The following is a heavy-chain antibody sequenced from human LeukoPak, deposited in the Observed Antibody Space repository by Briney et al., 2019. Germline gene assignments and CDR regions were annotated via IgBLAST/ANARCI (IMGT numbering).Heavy chain of an antibody. CDR3: AGATVTGSPYGMDV. CDR2: MNPNSGNT. J-gene: IGHJ6*02. Sequence: ASVKVSRKASGYTFTSYDINWVRQATGQGLEWMGWMNPNSGNTGYAQKFQGRVTMTRNTSISTAYMELSSLRSEDTAVYYCAGATVTGSPYGMDVWGQGTTVTVSS. D-gene: IGHD4-17*01. V-gene: IGHV1-8*01. CDR1: GYTFTSYD.